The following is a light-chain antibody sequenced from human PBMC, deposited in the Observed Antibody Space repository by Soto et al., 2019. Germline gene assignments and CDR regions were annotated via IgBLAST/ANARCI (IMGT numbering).Light chain of an antibody. J-gene: IGKJ1*01. Sequence: EIVMTHSPATLSVAPVERATLSCRASQSVSSNLAWYQQKPGQAPRLLIYGASNRATGIPDRFSGSGSGTDFTLTISRLEPEDFAVYYCKQYGSSGTCGQGTKGDIK. V-gene: IGKV3-20*01. CDR2: GAS. CDR1: QSVSSN. CDR3: KQYGSSGT.